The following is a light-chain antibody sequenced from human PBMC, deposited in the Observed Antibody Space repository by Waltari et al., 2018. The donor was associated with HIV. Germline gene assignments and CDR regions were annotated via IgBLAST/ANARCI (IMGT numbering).Light chain of an antibody. V-gene: IGLV1-44*01. CDR2: INN. CDR3: AAWDDSLNGQGV. J-gene: IGLJ3*02. Sequence: QSVLTQPPSASGTPGQRVTISCSGSRSNIGSHTVNWYQQLPGTAPKLLIYINNQRPSGVPDRFSGSKSGTSASLAISGLQSEDEADYYCAAWDDSLNGQGVFGGGTKLTVL. CDR1: RSNIGSHT.